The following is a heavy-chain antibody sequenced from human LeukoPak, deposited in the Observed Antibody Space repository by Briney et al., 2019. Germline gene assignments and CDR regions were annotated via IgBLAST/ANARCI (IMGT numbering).Heavy chain of an antibody. V-gene: IGHV3-30*18. D-gene: IGHD6-13*01. J-gene: IGHJ4*02. CDR2: ISYDGSNK. CDR3: AKAGYSSSWYLYYFDY. CDR1: GFTFSSCG. Sequence: GGSLRLSCAASGFTFSSCGMHWVRQAPGKGLEWVAVISYDGSNKYYADSVKGRFTIPRDNSKNALYLQMNSLRAEDTAVYYCAKAGYSSSWYLYYFDYWGQGTLVTVSS.